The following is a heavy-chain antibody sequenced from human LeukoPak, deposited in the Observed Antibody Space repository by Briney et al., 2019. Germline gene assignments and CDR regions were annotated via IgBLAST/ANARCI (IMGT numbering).Heavy chain of an antibody. V-gene: IGHV1-69*04. CDR2: IIPIFGIA. CDR3: ASITTYPEGPY. Sequence: SVKVSCKASGGTFSSYAISWVRQAPGQGLEWMGRIIPIFGIANYAQRFQGRVTITADKSTSTAYMELSSLRSEDTAVYYCASITTYPEGPYWGRGTLVTVSS. D-gene: IGHD3-3*01. CDR1: GGTFSSYA. J-gene: IGHJ4*02.